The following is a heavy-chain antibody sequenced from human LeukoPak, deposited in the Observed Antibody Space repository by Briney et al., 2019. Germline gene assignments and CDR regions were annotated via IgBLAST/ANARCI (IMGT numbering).Heavy chain of an antibody. D-gene: IGHD6-6*01. Sequence: PSETLSLTCTVSGGSISSGGYYWSWIRQHPGTGLEWIGYIYYSGSTYYNPSLKSRVTISVDTSKNQFSLKLSSVTAADTAVYYCANGGKQLVLSYWGQGTLVTVSS. V-gene: IGHV4-31*03. CDR3: ANGGKQLVLSY. CDR2: IYYSGST. CDR1: GGSISSGGYY. J-gene: IGHJ4*02.